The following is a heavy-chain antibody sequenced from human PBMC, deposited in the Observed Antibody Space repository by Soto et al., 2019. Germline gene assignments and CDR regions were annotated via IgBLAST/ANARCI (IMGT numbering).Heavy chain of an antibody. V-gene: IGHV1-69*02. CDR2: IIPILGIA. D-gene: IGHD6-13*01. Sequence: QVQLVQSGAKVKKPGSSVKVSCKASGGTFSSYTISWVRQAPGQGLEWMGRIIPILGIANYAQKFQGRVTITADKSTSTAYMELSSLRSEDTAVYYCARYSSSWYPYFDYWGQGTLVTVSS. CDR1: GGTFSSYT. CDR3: ARYSSSWYPYFDY. J-gene: IGHJ4*02.